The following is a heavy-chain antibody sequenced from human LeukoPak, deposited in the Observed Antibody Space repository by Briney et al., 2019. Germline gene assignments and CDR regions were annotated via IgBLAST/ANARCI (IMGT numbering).Heavy chain of an antibody. CDR2: ISYDGSNK. D-gene: IGHD3-10*01. V-gene: IGHV3-30*18. CDR3: ANGVLLYMDV. J-gene: IGHJ6*03. Sequence: GGSLRLSCAASGFTFSTYGIHWVRQAPGKGLEWVAVISYDGSNKYYADSVKGRFTISRDNSKNTLYLQMNSLRAEDTAVYYCANGVLLYMDVWGKGTTVTVSS. CDR1: GFTFSTYG.